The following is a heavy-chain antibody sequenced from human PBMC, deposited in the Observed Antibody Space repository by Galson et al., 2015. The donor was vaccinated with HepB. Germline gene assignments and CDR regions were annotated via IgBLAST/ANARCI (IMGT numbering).Heavy chain of an antibody. CDR1: GFSLSTSGMC. D-gene: IGHD5-18*01. V-gene: IGHV2-70*01. CDR3: ARLKRGYSYGYFGPVFLDYYGMDV. CDR2: IDWDDDK. Sequence: PALVKPTQTLTLTCTFSGFSLSTSGMCVSWIRQPPGKALEWLALIDWDDDKYYSTSLKTRLTISKDTSKNQVVLTMTNMDPVDTATYYCARLKRGYSYGYFGPVFLDYYGMDVWGQGTTVTVSS. J-gene: IGHJ6*02.